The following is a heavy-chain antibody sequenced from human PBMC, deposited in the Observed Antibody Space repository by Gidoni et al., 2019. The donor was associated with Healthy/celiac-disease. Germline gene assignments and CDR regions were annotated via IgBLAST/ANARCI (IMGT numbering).Heavy chain of an antibody. V-gene: IGHV4-31*03. Sequence: QVQLQESGPGLVKPSQTLSLTCPFSGGSLSSGGYYWSWIRQHPGKGLEWIGYIYYSGSTYYNPSLKSRVTISVDTSKNQFSLKLSSVTAADTAVYYCASGRFLEWLDIDYWGQGTLVTVSS. CDR2: IYYSGST. CDR1: GGSLSSGGYY. D-gene: IGHD3-3*01. J-gene: IGHJ4*02. CDR3: ASGRFLEWLDIDY.